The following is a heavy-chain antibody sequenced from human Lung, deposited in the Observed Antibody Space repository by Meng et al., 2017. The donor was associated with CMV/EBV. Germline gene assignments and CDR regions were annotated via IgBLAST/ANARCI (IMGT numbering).Heavy chain of an antibody. V-gene: IGHV3-30*02. D-gene: IGHD6-13*01. CDR3: AKDRLSSSSWYYYYYGMDV. Sequence: GGSLRLXCAASGFTFRNFGMHWVRQAPGKGLEWVAFIRYDGSNKYYADSVKGRFTISRDNSKNTLYLQMNSLRAEDTAVYYCAKDRLSSSSWYYYYYGMDVWGQGTTVTVSS. CDR2: IRYDGSNK. CDR1: GFTFRNFG. J-gene: IGHJ6*02.